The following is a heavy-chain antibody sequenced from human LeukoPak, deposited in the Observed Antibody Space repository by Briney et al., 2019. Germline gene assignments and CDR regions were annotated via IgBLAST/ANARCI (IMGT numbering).Heavy chain of an antibody. Sequence: LSLTCAVSGGSISSSNWWSWIRQAPGKGLEWVSYISSSSSFTNYADSVKGRFTISRDNSNNSLYLQMNSLRAEDTAVYYCARSGLYSSGWCDYWGQGTLVTVSS. CDR3: ARSGLYSSGWCDY. D-gene: IGHD6-19*01. CDR1: GGSISSSN. V-gene: IGHV3-11*06. CDR2: ISSSSSFT. J-gene: IGHJ4*02.